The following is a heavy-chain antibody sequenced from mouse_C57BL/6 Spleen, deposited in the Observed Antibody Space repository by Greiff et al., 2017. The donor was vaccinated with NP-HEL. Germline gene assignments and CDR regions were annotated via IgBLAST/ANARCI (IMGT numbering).Heavy chain of an antibody. D-gene: IGHD2-5*01. CDR1: GYAFTNYL. J-gene: IGHJ4*01. CDR2: LNPGSGGT. CDR3: ARYSNYEDAMDY. Sequence: QVQLQQSGAELVRPGTSVKVSCKASGYAFTNYLIEWVKQRPGQGLEWIGVLNPGSGGTNYNEKFKGKATLTADKSSSTAYMQLSSLTSEDSAVYFCARYSNYEDAMDYWGQGTSVTVSS. V-gene: IGHV1-54*01.